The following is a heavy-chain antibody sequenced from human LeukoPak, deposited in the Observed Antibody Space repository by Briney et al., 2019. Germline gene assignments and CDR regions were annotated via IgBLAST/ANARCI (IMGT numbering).Heavy chain of an antibody. CDR2: IKQDGSEK. D-gene: IGHD3-9*01. J-gene: IGHJ6*03. V-gene: IGHV3-7*01. CDR3: ARDHPEFYDILTGYYWRIDYYYYYYMDV. CDR1: GFTFSGYW. Sequence: PGGSLRLSCAASGFTFSGYWMSWVRQAPGKGLEWVANIKQDGSEKYYVDSVKGRFTISRDNAKNSLYLQMNSLRAEDTAVYYCARDHPEFYDILTGYYWRIDYYYYYYMDVWGKGTTVTISS.